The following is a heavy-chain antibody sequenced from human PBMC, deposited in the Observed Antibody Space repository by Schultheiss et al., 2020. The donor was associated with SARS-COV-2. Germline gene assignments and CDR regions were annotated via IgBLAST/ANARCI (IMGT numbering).Heavy chain of an antibody. CDR1: GFTFSSYG. CDR3: ARGVQLERRRVYYYYMDV. CDR2: ISYDGSNK. Sequence: GGSLRLSCAASGFTFSSYGMHWVRQAPGKGLEWVAVISYDGSNKYYADSVKGRFTISRDNSKNTLYLQMNSLRAEDTAVYYCARGVQLERRRVYYYYMDVWGKGTTVTVSS. V-gene: IGHV3-30*03. D-gene: IGHD1-1*01. J-gene: IGHJ6*03.